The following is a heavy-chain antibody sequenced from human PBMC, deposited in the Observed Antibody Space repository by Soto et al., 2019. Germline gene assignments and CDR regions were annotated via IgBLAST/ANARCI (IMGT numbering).Heavy chain of an antibody. V-gene: IGHV3-33*01. CDR1: GFTFSSYG. CDR3: ARDTSSGYYTFDYYYGMDV. Sequence: GGSLRLSCAASGFTFSSYGMHWVRQAPGKGLEWVAVIWYDGSNKYYADSVKGRFTISRDNSKNTLYLQMNSLRAEDTAVYYCARDTSSGYYTFDYYYGMDVWGQGTTVTVSS. CDR2: IWYDGSNK. D-gene: IGHD3-22*01. J-gene: IGHJ6*02.